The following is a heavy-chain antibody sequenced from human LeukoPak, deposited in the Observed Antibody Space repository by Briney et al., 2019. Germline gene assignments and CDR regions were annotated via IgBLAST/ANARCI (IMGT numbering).Heavy chain of an antibody. D-gene: IGHD2-2*01. CDR2: TYYRSKWSN. J-gene: IGHJ4*02. CDR3: ARLVGDQVVY. CDR1: GDTVSSNRAA. Sequence: SQTLSLTCAISGDTVSSNRAAWNWIRQSPSRGLEWLGRTYYRSKWSNGYALSVKSRITINPDTSKNQFSLQLKFVTPEDTAAYYCARLVGDQVVYWGQGTLVTVSS. V-gene: IGHV6-1*01.